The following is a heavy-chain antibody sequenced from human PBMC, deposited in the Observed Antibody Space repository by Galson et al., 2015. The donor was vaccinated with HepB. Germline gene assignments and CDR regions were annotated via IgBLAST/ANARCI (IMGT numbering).Heavy chain of an antibody. V-gene: IGHV5-10-1*01. Sequence: QSGAEVTKPGESLRISCKGSGYSFTSYWISWVRQMPGKGLEWMGRIDPSDSYTNYSPSFQGHVTISADKSISTAYLQWSSLKASDTAMYYCARHRGGYSGYETLDFDYWGQGTLVTVSS. CDR1: GYSFTSYW. D-gene: IGHD5-12*01. J-gene: IGHJ4*02. CDR2: IDPSDSYT. CDR3: ARHRGGYSGYETLDFDY.